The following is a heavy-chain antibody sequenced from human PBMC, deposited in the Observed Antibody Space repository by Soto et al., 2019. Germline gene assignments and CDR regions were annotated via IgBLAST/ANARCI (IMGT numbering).Heavy chain of an antibody. D-gene: IGHD5-18*01. CDR2: ISYDGSNK. Sequence: QVQLVESGGGVVQPGRSLRLSCAASGFTFSSYGMHWVRQAPGKGLEWVAVISYDGSNKYYADSVKGRFTISRDNSKNTLYLQMNSLRAEDTAVYYCAKGRGEAMVLGVAFDIWGQGTMVTVSS. CDR3: AKGRGEAMVLGVAFDI. V-gene: IGHV3-30*18. J-gene: IGHJ3*02. CDR1: GFTFSSYG.